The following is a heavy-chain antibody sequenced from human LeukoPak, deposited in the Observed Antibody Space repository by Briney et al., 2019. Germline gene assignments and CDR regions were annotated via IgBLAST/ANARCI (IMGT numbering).Heavy chain of an antibody. CDR1: GGTFSSYA. CDR2: IIPVFGTA. Sequence: SVKVSCKASGGTFSSYAISWVRQAPGQGLEWMGGIIPVFGTANYAQKFQGRVTITADKSTSTAYMELSSLRSEDTAVYYCASQIGDSSSPPDWGQGTLVTVSS. CDR3: ASQIGDSSSPPD. J-gene: IGHJ4*02. D-gene: IGHD6-13*01. V-gene: IGHV1-69*06.